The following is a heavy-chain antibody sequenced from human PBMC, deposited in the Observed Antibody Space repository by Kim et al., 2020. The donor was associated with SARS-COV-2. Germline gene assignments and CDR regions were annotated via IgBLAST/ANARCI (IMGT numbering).Heavy chain of an antibody. CDR2: IKSKTDGGTT. CDR1: GFTFSNAW. CDR3: TTNLLLWFGETDAFDL. V-gene: IGHV3-15*01. Sequence: GGSLRLSCAASGFTFSNAWMSWVRQAPGKGLEWVGRIKSKTDGGTTDYAAPVKGRFTISRDDSKNTLYLQMNSLKTEDTAVYYCTTNLLLWFGETDAFDLWGQGTMVTVSS. J-gene: IGHJ3*01. D-gene: IGHD3-10*01.